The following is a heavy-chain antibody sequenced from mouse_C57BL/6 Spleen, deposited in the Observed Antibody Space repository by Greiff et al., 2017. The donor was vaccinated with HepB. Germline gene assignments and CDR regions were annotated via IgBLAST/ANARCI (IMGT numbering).Heavy chain of an antibody. CDR2: INPGSGGT. D-gene: IGHD1-1*01. CDR1: GYAFTNYL. J-gene: IGHJ2*01. V-gene: IGHV1-54*01. CDR3: ARGTTVVAHFDY. Sequence: VNVVESGAELVRPGTSVKVSCKASGYAFTNYLIEWVKQRPGQGLEWIGVINPGSGGTNYNEKFKGKATLTADKSSSTAYMQLSSLTSEDSAVYFCARGTTVVAHFDYWGQGTTLTVSS.